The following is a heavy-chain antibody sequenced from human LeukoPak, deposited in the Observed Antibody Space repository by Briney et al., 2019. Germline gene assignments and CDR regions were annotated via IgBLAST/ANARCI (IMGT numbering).Heavy chain of an antibody. J-gene: IGHJ6*04. CDR2: ISYDGSNK. Sequence: GGSLRLSCAASGFTFSSYGMLWVRQAPGKGLEWVAVISYDGSNKYYADSVKGRFTISRDNSKNTLYLQMNSLRAEDTAVYYCAKDREGGMDVWGKGTTVTVSS. CDR1: GFTFSSYG. V-gene: IGHV3-30*18. D-gene: IGHD3-10*01. CDR3: AKDREGGMDV.